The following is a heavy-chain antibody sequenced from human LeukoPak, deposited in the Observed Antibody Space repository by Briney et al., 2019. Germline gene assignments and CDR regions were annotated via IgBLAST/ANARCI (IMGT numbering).Heavy chain of an antibody. CDR2: IYTSGST. J-gene: IGHJ4*02. D-gene: IGHD3-10*01. Sequence: SETLSLTCTVSGGSITSYYWSWIRQPAGKGLEWIGRIYTSGSTNYSPSLKSRVTMSVDTSKNQFSLKLSSVTAADTAVYYCARVSYYYGSGSFPDYWGQGILVTVSS. CDR3: ARVSYYYGSGSFPDY. V-gene: IGHV4-4*07. CDR1: GGSITSYY.